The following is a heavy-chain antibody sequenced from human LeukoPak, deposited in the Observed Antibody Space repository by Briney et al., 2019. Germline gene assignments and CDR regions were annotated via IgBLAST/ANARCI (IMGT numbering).Heavy chain of an antibody. V-gene: IGHV4-4*07. Sequence: SETLSPTCTVSGGSISSYYWSWIRQPAGKGLEWIGRIYTSGSTNYNPSLKSRVTMSVDTSKNQFSLKLSSVTAADTAVYYCARGRGSSWFSEFDYWGQGTLVTVSS. CDR3: ARGRGSSWFSEFDY. CDR2: IYTSGST. CDR1: GGSISSYY. D-gene: IGHD6-13*01. J-gene: IGHJ4*02.